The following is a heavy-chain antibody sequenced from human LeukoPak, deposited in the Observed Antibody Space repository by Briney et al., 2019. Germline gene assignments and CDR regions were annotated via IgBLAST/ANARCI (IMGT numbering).Heavy chain of an antibody. J-gene: IGHJ4*02. CDR1: GYTFTGYY. CDR2: INPYSGDT. Sequence: ASVKVSCKTSGYTFTGYYIHWVRQAPGQGLAWMGWINPYSGDTTYAQKFQGRLTLTRDTSISTAYMEVSRLKSDDTAVYYCARTNGGYEYNWGQGTRVIVSS. D-gene: IGHD5-12*01. V-gene: IGHV1-2*02. CDR3: ARTNGGYEYN.